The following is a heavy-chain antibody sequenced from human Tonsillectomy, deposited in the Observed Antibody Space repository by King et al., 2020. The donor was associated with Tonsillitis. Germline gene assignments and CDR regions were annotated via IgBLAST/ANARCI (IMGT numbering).Heavy chain of an antibody. Sequence: VQLVESGGGLVQPGGSLRLSCAASGFTFSSYAMSWVRQAPGKGLEWVSAISGSGGSTYYADPVKGRFTISRDNSKNTQYLKMNSLRAEDTAVYYCAKDRGGATAMGYWGQGTLVTVSS. J-gene: IGHJ4*02. CDR3: AKDRGGATAMGY. D-gene: IGHD1-26*01. CDR1: GFTFSSYA. CDR2: ISGSGGST. V-gene: IGHV3-23*04.